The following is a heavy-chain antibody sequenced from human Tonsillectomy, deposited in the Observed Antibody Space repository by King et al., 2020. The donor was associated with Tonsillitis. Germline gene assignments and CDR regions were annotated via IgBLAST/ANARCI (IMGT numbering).Heavy chain of an antibody. CDR3: ATLRQLGLINWFDP. Sequence: QLVQSGAEVKKPGESLNISCKGSGYSFTNYWSGWVRQLPGKALEWMGIIYPVDSDTSYSPSFQGQVTISADKSLSPAYLHWSSLKASDTAMYYCATLRQLGLINWFDPWGQGTLVTVSS. V-gene: IGHV5-51*01. CDR1: GYSFTNYW. CDR2: IYPVDSDT. J-gene: IGHJ5*02. D-gene: IGHD6-6*01.